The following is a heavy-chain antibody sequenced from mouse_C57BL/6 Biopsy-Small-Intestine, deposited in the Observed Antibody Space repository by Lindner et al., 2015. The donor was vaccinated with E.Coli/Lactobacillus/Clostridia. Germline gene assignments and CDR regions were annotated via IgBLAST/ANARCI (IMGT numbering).Heavy chain of an antibody. D-gene: IGHD3-2*02. J-gene: IGHJ3*01. CDR3: TSSSGYVEFAY. CDR2: IDPENGNT. V-gene: IGHV14-4*01. CDR1: GFNIKDDY. Sequence: VQLQESGAELVRPGASVKLSCTASGFNIKDDYMHWVKQRPEQGLEWIGWIDPENGNTEYASKFQGKATVTADTSSNTAYLQLSSLTSEDTAVYYCTSSSGYVEFAYWGQGTLVTASA.